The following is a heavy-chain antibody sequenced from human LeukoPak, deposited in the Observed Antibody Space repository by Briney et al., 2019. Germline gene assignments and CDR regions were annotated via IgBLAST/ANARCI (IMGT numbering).Heavy chain of an antibody. CDR2: IKSKTDGGTT. Sequence: GGSLRLSCAASGFTFSNAWMSWVRQAPGKGLEWVGRIKSKTDGGTTDYAAPVKGRFTISRDDSKNTLYLQMNSLKTEDTAVYYCTTDTYDYVWGSYRLYYFDYWGQGTLVTVSS. D-gene: IGHD3-16*02. J-gene: IGHJ4*02. V-gene: IGHV3-15*01. CDR1: GFTFSNAW. CDR3: TTDTYDYVWGSYRLYYFDY.